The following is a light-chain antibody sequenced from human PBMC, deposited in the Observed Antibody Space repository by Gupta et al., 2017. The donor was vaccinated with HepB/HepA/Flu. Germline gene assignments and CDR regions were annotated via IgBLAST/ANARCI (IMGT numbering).Light chain of an antibody. Sequence: EIVFTPSPATLSLSPGERATLACRASQSVSSYLDCYQQKPGHAPRILIYDASNRAKGSKDNCSGSGDGTDYTLTIISRDPEDSEVYYSQQPRNWPEQVTFGHGTSVDIK. CDR2: DAS. CDR1: QSVSSY. CDR3: QQPRNWPEQVT. V-gene: IGKV3-11*01. J-gene: IGKJ3*01.